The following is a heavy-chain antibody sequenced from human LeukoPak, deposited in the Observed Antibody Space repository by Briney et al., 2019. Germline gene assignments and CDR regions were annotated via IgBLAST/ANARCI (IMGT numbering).Heavy chain of an antibody. V-gene: IGHV3-30*02. CDR1: GYTFSSYG. D-gene: IGHD3-22*01. J-gene: IGHJ4*02. CDR3: AKDHYYDSSGYYYFDY. CDR2: IRYDGSNK. Sequence: PGGSLRLSCAASGYTFSSYGMHWVREAPGKGLEWVAFIRYDGSNKYYADSVKGRFTISRDNSKNTLYLQMNSLRAEDTAVYYCAKDHYYDSSGYYYFDYWGQGTLVTVSS.